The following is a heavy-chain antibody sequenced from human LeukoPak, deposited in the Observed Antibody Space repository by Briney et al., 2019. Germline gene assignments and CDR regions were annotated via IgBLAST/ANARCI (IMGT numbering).Heavy chain of an antibody. Sequence: GGSLRLSCAASGFTFSRFSMNWVRQAPGKGLEWVSYISGSSSNIHYADSVKGRFTISRDNAKNSLYLQMNSLRAEDTAVYYCARDTAFSFDYWGQGTLVTVSS. J-gene: IGHJ4*02. CDR1: GFTFSRFS. D-gene: IGHD2-21*02. CDR2: ISGSSSNI. V-gene: IGHV3-48*01. CDR3: ARDTAFSFDY.